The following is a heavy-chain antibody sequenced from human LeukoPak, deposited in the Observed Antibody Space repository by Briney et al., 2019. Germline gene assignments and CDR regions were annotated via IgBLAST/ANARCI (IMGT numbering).Heavy chain of an antibody. Sequence: GGSLRLSCAASGFTFSNYWMTWVRQAPGKGLEWVANIKNDGTVKNYVDSVKGRFTISRDNAKNSLYLQMNSLRAEDTAVYYCAKDSYSKGDYWGQGVLVTVSS. J-gene: IGHJ4*02. CDR3: AKDSYSKGDY. CDR1: GFTFSNYW. V-gene: IGHV3-7*01. D-gene: IGHD6-13*01. CDR2: IKNDGTVK.